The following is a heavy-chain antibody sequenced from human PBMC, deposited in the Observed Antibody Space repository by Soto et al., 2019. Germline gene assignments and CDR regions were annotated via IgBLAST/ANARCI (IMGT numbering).Heavy chain of an antibody. Sequence: LRLSCAASGFTFDNYGMSWVRQAPGKGLEWIGAITGAGGSTYNADSVKGRFTISRDNSKKTVYLQVDSLRVEDTAVYYCAKGHSDSFGNYDYFGMDVWGQGTTVTVSS. J-gene: IGHJ6*02. D-gene: IGHD4-4*01. CDR2: ITGAGGST. CDR3: AKGHSDSFGNYDYFGMDV. CDR1: GFTFDNYG. V-gene: IGHV3-23*01.